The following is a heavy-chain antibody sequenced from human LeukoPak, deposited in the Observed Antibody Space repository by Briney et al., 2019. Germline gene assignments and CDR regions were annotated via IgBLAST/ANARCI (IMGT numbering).Heavy chain of an antibody. CDR1: GFTLSSYW. V-gene: IGHV3-7*01. CDR3: ARANQGEYGNYHYYYYYMDA. J-gene: IGHJ6*03. CDR2: IKQDGSEK. D-gene: IGHD4-11*01. Sequence: PGGTLRLSCAASGFTLSSYWMSWVRQAPGKGLELVANIKQDGSEKYYVDSVKGRFTISRDNAKNSLYLQMNSLRAEDTAVYYCARANQGEYGNYHYYYYYMDAWGKGTTVTVSS.